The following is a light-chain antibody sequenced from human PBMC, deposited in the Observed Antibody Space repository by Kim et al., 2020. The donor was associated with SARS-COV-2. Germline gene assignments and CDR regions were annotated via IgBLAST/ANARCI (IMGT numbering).Light chain of an antibody. J-gene: IGKJ2*01. CDR1: QSVSSN. CDR2: GAS. CDR3: QQYNNSPRT. Sequence: SAPAEECTALSCKASQSVSSNLAWYQQKPGQAPRLLIYGASTRATGIPARFSGSGSGTDFTLTISSLQPEDFAVYYCQQYNNSPRTFGQGTKLEI. V-gene: IGKV3-15*01.